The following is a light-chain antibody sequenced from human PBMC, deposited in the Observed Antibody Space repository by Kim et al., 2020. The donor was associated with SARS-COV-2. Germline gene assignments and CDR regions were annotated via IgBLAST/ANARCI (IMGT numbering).Light chain of an antibody. CDR2: GAS. Sequence: EIVLTQSPGTLSLSPGERATLSCRASQSVSSSFAAWHQQKPGQAPRLLIYGASSRATDIPDRFSGSGSGTDFTLTISRLEPEDFAVYYCQQYGSSPLTFGGGTKVDIK. V-gene: IGKV3-20*01. CDR1: QSVSSSF. J-gene: IGKJ4*01. CDR3: QQYGSSPLT.